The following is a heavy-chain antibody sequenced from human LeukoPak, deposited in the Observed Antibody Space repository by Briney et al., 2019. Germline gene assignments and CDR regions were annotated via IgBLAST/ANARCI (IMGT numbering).Heavy chain of an antibody. J-gene: IGHJ4*01. CDR3: ARLFFGSSHYFDY. Sequence: GGSLRLSCAASGFTFDDYAMHWVRQAPGKGLEWVSGITWNRDNIGYADSVKGRFTISRDNAKNSLYLQMNGLRAEDTAVYYCARLFFGSSHYFDYWGQGTLVTVSS. V-gene: IGHV3-9*01. CDR1: GFTFDDYA. CDR2: ITWNRDNI. D-gene: IGHD3-3*01.